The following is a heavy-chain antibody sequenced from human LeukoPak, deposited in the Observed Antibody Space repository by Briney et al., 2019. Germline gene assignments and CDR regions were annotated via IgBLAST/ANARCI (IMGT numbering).Heavy chain of an antibody. J-gene: IGHJ4*02. CDR3: ARDKNYDILTGYYKEYYFDY. D-gene: IGHD3-9*01. V-gene: IGHV1-69*04. CDR2: IIHIFGIA. Sequence: ASVKVSCKASGGTFSSYAISWVRQAPGQGLEWMGRIIHIFGIANYAQKFQGRVTITADKSTSTAYMELSSLRSEDTAVYYCARDKNYDILTGYYKEYYFDYWGQGTLVTVSS. CDR1: GGTFSSYA.